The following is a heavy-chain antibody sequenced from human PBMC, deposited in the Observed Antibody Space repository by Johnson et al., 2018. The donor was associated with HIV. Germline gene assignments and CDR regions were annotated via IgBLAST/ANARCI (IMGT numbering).Heavy chain of an antibody. J-gene: IGHJ3*02. Sequence: QVQLVESGGGVVQPGRSLRLSCAASGFTFSSYAMHWVRQAPGKGLEWVAFIRYDGSNKYYADSVKGRFTISRDNSKNTLYLQMNSLRAEDTAVYYCARDGVAGTSGDIWGQGTMVTVSS. CDR1: GFTFSSYA. D-gene: IGHD6-19*01. V-gene: IGHV3-30*04. CDR3: ARDGVAGTSGDI. CDR2: IRYDGSNK.